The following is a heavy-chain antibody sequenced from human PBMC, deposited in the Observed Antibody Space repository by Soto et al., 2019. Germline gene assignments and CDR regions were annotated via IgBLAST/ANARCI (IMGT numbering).Heavy chain of an antibody. D-gene: IGHD1-26*01. V-gene: IGHV1-3*01. CDR2: INAGNGNT. J-gene: IGHJ6*02. Sequence: QVQLVQSGAEVKKPGASVKVSCKASGYTFTSYAMHWVRQAPGQRLEWMGWINAGNGNTKYSQKFQGRVTITRDTSASTAYMELSSLRSEDTAVYYCARDRGATPYYYYYGMDVWGQGTTVTVSS. CDR1: GYTFTSYA. CDR3: ARDRGATPYYYYYGMDV.